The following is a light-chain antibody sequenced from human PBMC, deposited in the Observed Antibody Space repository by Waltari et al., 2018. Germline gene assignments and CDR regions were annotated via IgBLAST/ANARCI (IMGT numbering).Light chain of an antibody. CDR1: ISDGGGDDY. Sequence: QSALTQPPSASGSPGQSVSISVTVTISDGGGDDYVSWYQQHPGNAPKPIIYDVTQRPSGYPDRFSGSKSVNTASLTGSGLQAEDEADYYCSSYGGSNHLFGGGTKLTVL. V-gene: IGLV2-8*01. CDR3: SSYGGSNHL. CDR2: DVT. J-gene: IGLJ2*01.